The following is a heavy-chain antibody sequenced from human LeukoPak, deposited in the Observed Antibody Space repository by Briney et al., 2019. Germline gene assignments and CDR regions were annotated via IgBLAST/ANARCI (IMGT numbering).Heavy chain of an antibody. V-gene: IGHV3-21*01. Sequence: GGSLRLSCAASGFTFSSYSMNWVRQAPGKGLEWVSSISSSSSYIYYADSVKGRFTISRDNAKNSLYLQMNSLRAEDTAVYYCARDLGFGELFHDAFDIWGQGTMVTVSS. J-gene: IGHJ3*02. CDR1: GFTFSSYS. CDR3: ARDLGFGELFHDAFDI. CDR2: ISSSSSYI. D-gene: IGHD3-10*01.